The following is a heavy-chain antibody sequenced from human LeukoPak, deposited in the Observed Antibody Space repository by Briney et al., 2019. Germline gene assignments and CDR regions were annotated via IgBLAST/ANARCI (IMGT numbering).Heavy chain of an antibody. CDR2: ISYSGST. V-gene: IGHV4-59*01. CDR3: ARDSAPSSGIAVAGYFDP. D-gene: IGHD6-19*01. Sequence: PSETLSLTCTVSGDSISSYYWSWIRQPPGKGLEWIGYISYSGSTNYNPSLKSRVTISVDTSKNQFSLKLSSVTVADSAVYYCARDSAPSSGIAVAGYFDPWGQGTLVTASA. J-gene: IGHJ4*02. CDR1: GDSISSYY.